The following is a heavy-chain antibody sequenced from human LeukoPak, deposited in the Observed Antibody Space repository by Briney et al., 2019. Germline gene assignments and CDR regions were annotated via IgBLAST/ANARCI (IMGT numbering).Heavy chain of an antibody. Sequence: SETLSLTCTVSGGSISSVSYYWSWIRQPAGKGLEWIGRFYTSGSTNYNPSLKSRVTISVDTSKNQFSLKLSSVTAADTAVYYCARADKGIAVAGSSDYWGQGTLVTVSS. V-gene: IGHV4-61*02. CDR2: FYTSGST. D-gene: IGHD6-19*01. CDR1: GGSISSVSYY. J-gene: IGHJ4*02. CDR3: ARADKGIAVAGSSDY.